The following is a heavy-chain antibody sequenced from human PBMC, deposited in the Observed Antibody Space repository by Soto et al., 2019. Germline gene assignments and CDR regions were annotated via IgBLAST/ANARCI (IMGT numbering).Heavy chain of an antibody. CDR3: ARAMVRGVYGRDV. J-gene: IGHJ6*02. CDR1: GFTFSSYE. V-gene: IGHV3-48*03. Sequence: EVQLVESGGGLVQPGGSLRLSCAASGFTFSSYEMNWVRQAPGKGLEWVSYISSSGSTIYYADSVKGRFTISRDNAKNSLYLQINSLRAEDTAVSYCARAMVRGVYGRDVWGQGTTVPVSS. CDR2: ISSSGSTI. D-gene: IGHD3-10*01.